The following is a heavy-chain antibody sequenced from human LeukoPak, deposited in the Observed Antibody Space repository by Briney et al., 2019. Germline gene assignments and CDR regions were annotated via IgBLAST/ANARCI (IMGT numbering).Heavy chain of an antibody. CDR2: INPNSGGT. Sequence: GASVKVSCKASGYTFTGYYMHWVRQAPGQGLEWMGWINPNSGGTNYAQKFQGWVTMTRDTSISTAYMELSRLRSDDTAVYYCAASITMVRGVSETWDAFDIWGQGTMVTVSS. CDR3: AASITMVRGVSETWDAFDI. V-gene: IGHV1-2*04. CDR1: GYTFTGYY. J-gene: IGHJ3*02. D-gene: IGHD3-10*01.